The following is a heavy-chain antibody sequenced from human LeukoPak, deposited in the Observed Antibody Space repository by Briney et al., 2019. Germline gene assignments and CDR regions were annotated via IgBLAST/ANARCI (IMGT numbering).Heavy chain of an antibody. D-gene: IGHD5-24*01. V-gene: IGHV1-8*01. CDR1: GYTFTSYD. CDR3: ARPSEMATIRPAFDI. Sequence: ASVKVSCKASGYTFTSYDINWVRQATGQGLEWMGWMNPNSGNTGYAQKFQGRVTMTTDTSTSTAYLELRSLRSDDTAVYYCARPSEMATIRPAFDIWGQGTMVTVSS. CDR2: MNPNSGNT. J-gene: IGHJ3*02.